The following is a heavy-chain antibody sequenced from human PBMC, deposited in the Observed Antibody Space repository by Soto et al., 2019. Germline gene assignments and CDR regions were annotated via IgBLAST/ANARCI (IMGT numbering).Heavy chain of an antibody. CDR1: GYTFTSYG. CDR2: ISAYNGNT. J-gene: IGHJ5*02. CDR3: ARAPGVVVVPAAMPMVAWFDP. D-gene: IGHD2-2*01. Sequence: ASVKVSCKASGYTFTSYGISWVRQAPGQGLEWMGWISAYNGNTNYAQKLQGRVTMTTDTSTSTAYMELRSLRSDDTAVYYCARAPGVVVVPAAMPMVAWFDPWGQGTLVTVSS. V-gene: IGHV1-18*01.